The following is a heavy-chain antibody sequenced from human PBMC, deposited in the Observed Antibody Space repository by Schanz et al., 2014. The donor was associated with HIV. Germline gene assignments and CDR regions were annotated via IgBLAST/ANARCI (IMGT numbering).Heavy chain of an antibody. D-gene: IGHD6-13*01. CDR2: ITPDGTIT. CDR3: RVFMGAFDV. CDR1: GFTFGTKW. V-gene: IGHV3-74*02. J-gene: IGHJ3*01. Sequence: VQLVESGGGVVQPGRSLKLSCAASGFTFGTKWMYWVRQGPEKGLAWVSYITPDGTITYADSVKGRFTTSRDSSKNTLYLQMNSLRVEDTAIYYCRVFMGAFDVWGQGTMVTVSS.